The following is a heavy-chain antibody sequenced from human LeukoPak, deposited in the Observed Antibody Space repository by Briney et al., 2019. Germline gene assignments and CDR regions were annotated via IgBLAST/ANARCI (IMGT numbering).Heavy chain of an antibody. J-gene: IGHJ4*02. Sequence: GASVKVSCKASGYTFTSYYMHWVRQAPGQGLEWMGIINPSGGSTSYAQKFQGRVTMTRDTSTSTVYMELSSLRSEDTAVYYCAKDTVSEPFWSGYDSFDNWGQGTLVTVSS. D-gene: IGHD3-3*01. CDR3: AKDTVSEPFWSGYDSFDN. V-gene: IGHV1-46*01. CDR1: GYTFTSYY. CDR2: INPSGGST.